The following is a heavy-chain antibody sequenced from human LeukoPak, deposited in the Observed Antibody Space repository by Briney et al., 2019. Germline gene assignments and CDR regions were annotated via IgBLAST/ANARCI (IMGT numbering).Heavy chain of an antibody. Sequence: GRSLRPSCAASGFIFEDYAMHWVRQAPGKGLEWVSGISWNSGSIGYADSVKGRFTISRDNAKNSLYLQMNSLRAEDTALYYCAKTRYSGSGSYYLPLDYWGQGTLVTVSS. J-gene: IGHJ4*02. CDR2: ISWNSGSI. CDR1: GFIFEDYA. D-gene: IGHD3-10*01. V-gene: IGHV3-9*01. CDR3: AKTRYSGSGSYYLPLDY.